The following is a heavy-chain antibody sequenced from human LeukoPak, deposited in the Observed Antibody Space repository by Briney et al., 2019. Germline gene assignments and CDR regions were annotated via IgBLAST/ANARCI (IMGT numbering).Heavy chain of an antibody. D-gene: IGHD3-16*01. CDR1: GGSISSSSYY. CDR3: ARGFGGGLYYFDY. CDR2: INHSGST. V-gene: IGHV4-39*07. Sequence: PSETLSLTCTVSGGSISSSSYYWGWIRQPPGKGLEWIGEINHSGSTNYNPPLKSRVTISVDTSKNQFSLKLSSVTAADTAVYYCARGFGGGLYYFDYWGQGTLVTVSS. J-gene: IGHJ4*02.